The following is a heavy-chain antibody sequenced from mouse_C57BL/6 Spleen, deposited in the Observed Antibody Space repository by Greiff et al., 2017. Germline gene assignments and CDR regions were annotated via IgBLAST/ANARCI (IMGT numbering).Heavy chain of an antibody. CDR1: GYTFTDYY. CDR3: ARKHYYSNLDY. Sequence: EVQLQQSGPVLVKPGASVKMSCKASGYTFTDYYMNWVKQSHGKSLEWIGVINPYNGGTSYNQKFKGKATLTVDKSSSTAYMELNSLTSEDSAVYYCARKHYYSNLDYWGQGTTLTVSS. V-gene: IGHV1-19*01. D-gene: IGHD2-5*01. CDR2: INPYNGGT. J-gene: IGHJ2*01.